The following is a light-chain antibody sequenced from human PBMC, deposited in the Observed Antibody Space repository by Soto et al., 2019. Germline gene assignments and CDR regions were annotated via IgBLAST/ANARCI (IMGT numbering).Light chain of an antibody. CDR3: QQRRSLPYT. V-gene: IGKV3-11*01. CDR1: QSVSNY. CDR2: DTT. Sequence: ETLLTQSPGTLSLSPGERATLSCRASQSVSNYLAWFQQKPGQAPRLLIFDTTNSAPGTPARFSGSGSVTDFTLTISSLEPEDFAVYYCQQRRSLPYTVGQGTKLEIK. J-gene: IGKJ2*01.